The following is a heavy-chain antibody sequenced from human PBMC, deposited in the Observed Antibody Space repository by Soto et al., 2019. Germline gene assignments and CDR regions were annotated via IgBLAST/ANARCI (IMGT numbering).Heavy chain of an antibody. J-gene: IGHJ6*02. D-gene: IGHD5-18*01. CDR2: IPYDGSNK. CDR3: ARAFDTAANYGMDV. Sequence: GGSLRLSCAASGFTFSNYAMHWVRQAPGKGLEWVAVIPYDGSNKYYADSVKGRFTISRDNSKNTLYLQMNSLRAEDTAVYYCARAFDTAANYGMDVWGQGTTVTVSS. V-gene: IGHV3-30-3*01. CDR1: GFTFSNYA.